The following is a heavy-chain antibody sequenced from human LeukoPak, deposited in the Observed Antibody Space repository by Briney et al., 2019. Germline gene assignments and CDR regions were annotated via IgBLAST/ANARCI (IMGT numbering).Heavy chain of an antibody. CDR3: AKDIGSYYDY. D-gene: IGHD3-10*01. J-gene: IGHJ4*02. CDR1: GFTFSSYG. V-gene: IGHV3-30*02. Sequence: GGSLRLSCAASGFTFSSYGMHWVRQAPGKGLEWVTFIQYDGSKKYYADSVKGRFTISRDNSKNTLYLEMNSLRAEDTAVYYCAKDIGSYYDYWGQGILVTVSS. CDR2: IQYDGSKK.